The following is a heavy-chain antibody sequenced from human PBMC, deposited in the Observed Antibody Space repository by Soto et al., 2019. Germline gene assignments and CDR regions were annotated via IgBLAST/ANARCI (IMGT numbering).Heavy chain of an antibody. D-gene: IGHD3-10*01. CDR2: INHSGNT. V-gene: IGHV4-34*01. CDR1: GWSFSDYY. CDR3: ARFAYYYGSGSSDY. J-gene: IGHJ4*02. Sequence: PSETLSLTCAVYGWSFSDYYWTWIRQPPGKGLEWIGEINHSGNTNYNPSLKSRVTISVDTSKNQFSLRLSSVTAADTAVYYCARFAYYYGSGSSDYWGQGTLVTVSS.